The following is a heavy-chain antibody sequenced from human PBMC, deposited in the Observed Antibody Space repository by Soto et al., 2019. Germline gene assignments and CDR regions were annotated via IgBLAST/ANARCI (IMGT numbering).Heavy chain of an antibody. CDR1: GVSISGSRYY. D-gene: IGHD1-26*01. CDR2: IYYSGST. CDR3: ARGGIPPSGYGIAYAMDV. Sequence: ASETLSLTCTVSGVSISGSRYYWGWIRQPPGRGLEWIGNIYYSGSTYYTPALKSRVTLSVDTSKNQFSLNLNSVTAADTAVYYCARGGIPPSGYGIAYAMDVWGQGTTVTVSS. V-gene: IGHV4-39*01. J-gene: IGHJ6*02.